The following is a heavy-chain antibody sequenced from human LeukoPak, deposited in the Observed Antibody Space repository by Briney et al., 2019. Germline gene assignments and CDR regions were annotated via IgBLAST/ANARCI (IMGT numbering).Heavy chain of an antibody. D-gene: IGHD2-2*01. CDR2: ISWNSGSI. CDR1: GFAFDDYA. Sequence: PGRSLRLSCAAFGFAFDDYAMHWVRQAPGKGLEWVSGISWNSGSIGYADSVKGRFTISRDNAKNSLYLQMNSLRAEDTALYYCAKDMGYCSSTSCYVFDYWGQGTLVTVSS. J-gene: IGHJ4*02. V-gene: IGHV3-9*01. CDR3: AKDMGYCSSTSCYVFDY.